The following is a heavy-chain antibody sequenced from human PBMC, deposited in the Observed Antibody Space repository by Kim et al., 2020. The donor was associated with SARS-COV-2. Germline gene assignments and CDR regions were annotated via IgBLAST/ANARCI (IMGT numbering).Heavy chain of an antibody. CDR3: ARTTSIAAAIYGMDG. V-gene: IGHV5-10-1*01. Sequence: GESLKISCKGSGYSFTSYWISWVRQMPGKGLEWMGRIDPSDSYTNYSPSFQGHVTISADKSISTAYLQWSSLKASDTAMYYCARTTSIAAAIYGMDGWGQGTTVTVSS. CDR2: IDPSDSYT. CDR1: GYSFTSYW. J-gene: IGHJ6*02. D-gene: IGHD6-13*01.